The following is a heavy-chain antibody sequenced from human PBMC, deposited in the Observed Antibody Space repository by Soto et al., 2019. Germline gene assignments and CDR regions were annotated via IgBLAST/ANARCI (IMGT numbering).Heavy chain of an antibody. V-gene: IGHV3-9*01. J-gene: IGHJ1*01. CDR2: INWNSGSI. CDR1: GFTFDDYA. D-gene: IGHD1-26*01. CDR3: VKDEHINWYSGHFRH. Sequence: EVQLVESGGGLVQPGRSLRLSCAASGFTFDDYAMHWVRQVPGKGLEWVSGINWNSGSIGYADSVKGRFAISRDNAKNSLHLQMNSLRAEDTAFYYCVKDEHINWYSGHFRHWGQGTLVPVSS.